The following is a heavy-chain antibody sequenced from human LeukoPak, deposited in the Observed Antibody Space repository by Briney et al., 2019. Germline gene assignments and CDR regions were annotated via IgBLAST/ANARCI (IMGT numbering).Heavy chain of an antibody. V-gene: IGHV4-59*01. Sequence: SETLSLTCTVSGGSISSYYWSWIRQPPGKGLEWIGYIYYSGSTNYNPSLKSRVTISVDTSKNQFSLKLSSVTAADTAVYYCARGDIVVVPAAIGGWFDPWGQGTLVTVSS. CDR2: IYYSGST. CDR3: ARGDIVVVPAAIGGWFDP. D-gene: IGHD2-2*02. CDR1: GGSISSYY. J-gene: IGHJ5*02.